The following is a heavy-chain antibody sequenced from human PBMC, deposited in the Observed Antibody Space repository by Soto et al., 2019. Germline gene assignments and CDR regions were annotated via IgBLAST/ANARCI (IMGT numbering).Heavy chain of an antibody. CDR1: GFTFRSYW. CDR2: INQDGSEI. Sequence: EVQLVESGGGLVQPGGSLRLSCAASGFTFRSYWMSWVRQAPGKGLEWVANINQDGSEIYYVDSVEGRFSISRDNAENSLYLQMNSLRAEDTAVYYCARDFHVRLGITYYYYTDVWGTGTTVTVSS. J-gene: IGHJ6*03. CDR3: ARDFHVRLGITYYYYTDV. V-gene: IGHV3-7*01. D-gene: IGHD7-27*01.